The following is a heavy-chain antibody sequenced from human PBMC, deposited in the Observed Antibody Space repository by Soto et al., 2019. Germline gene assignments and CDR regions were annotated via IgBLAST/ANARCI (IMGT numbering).Heavy chain of an antibody. J-gene: IGHJ4*02. CDR2: ISGNDGST. CDR1: GLIFSDFA. D-gene: IGHD3-9*01. CDR3: AKDFDRGGWYYLDS. V-gene: IGHV3-23*01. Sequence: EVQLLESGGGLVQPGGSLTLSCAASGLIFSDFAMTWVRQAPGKGLEWVSTISGNDGSTYFAAPIKGRFTISRDNSKNLLYLQMRSLRDEDTAKYYCAKDFDRGGWYYLDSWGQGTPVTVSS.